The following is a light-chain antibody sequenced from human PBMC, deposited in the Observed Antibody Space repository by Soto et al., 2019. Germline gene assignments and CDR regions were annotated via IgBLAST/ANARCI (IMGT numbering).Light chain of an antibody. Sequence: DIQMNQSPSSLSASVGDRVTITCRASQSISSYLNWYQQKPGKAPKLLIYAASSLQSGVPSRFSGSGSGTDFTLTISSLQPEDVATYYCQQSYSTPPTFGQGTKVEIK. CDR1: QSISSY. CDR3: QQSYSTPPT. J-gene: IGKJ1*01. V-gene: IGKV1-39*01. CDR2: AAS.